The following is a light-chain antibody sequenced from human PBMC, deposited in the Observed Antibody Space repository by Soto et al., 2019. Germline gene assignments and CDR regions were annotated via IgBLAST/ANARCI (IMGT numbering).Light chain of an antibody. V-gene: IGKV3-20*01. Sequence: EIVLTQSPGTLSSSPGERATLSCRASQTVTSNYLAWYQQKPGQAPRLLFFGASIRATGLPDRFSGGGSGTDFTLTISRLEPEDFAVYCCQQYGRSPGTFGQGTKVDIK. CDR3: QQYGRSPGT. CDR1: QTVTSNY. J-gene: IGKJ1*01. CDR2: GAS.